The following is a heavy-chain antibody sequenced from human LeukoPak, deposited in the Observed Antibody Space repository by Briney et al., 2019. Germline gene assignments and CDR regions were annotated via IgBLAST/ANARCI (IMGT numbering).Heavy chain of an antibody. CDR3: ASLPRLLLRLGY. D-gene: IGHD3-22*01. Sequence: SDTLSLTCTVSVDSDSHYYWSWIRQPPGKRLEWIGCIYYSESATYNPSLTSRVTISLDTSKNQFFLKLSSVTAADTAVYYCASLPRLLLRLGYWGQGTLVTVSS. J-gene: IGHJ4*02. CDR1: VDSDSHYY. V-gene: IGHV4-59*02. CDR2: IYYSESA.